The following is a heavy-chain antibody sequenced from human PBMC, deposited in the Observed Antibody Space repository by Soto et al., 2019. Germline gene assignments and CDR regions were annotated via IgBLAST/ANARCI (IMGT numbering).Heavy chain of an antibody. J-gene: IGHJ4*02. CDR2: IYHSGST. V-gene: IGHV4-30-2*01. CDR3: ARGQGGYSYGAELDY. D-gene: IGHD5-18*01. Sequence: LSVTCAVPGGSISSGGYSWSWIRQPPGKGLEWIGYIYHSGSTYYNPSLKSRVTISVDRSKNQFSLKLSSVTAADTAVYYCARGQGGYSYGAELDYWGQGTLVTVSS. CDR1: GGSISSGGYS.